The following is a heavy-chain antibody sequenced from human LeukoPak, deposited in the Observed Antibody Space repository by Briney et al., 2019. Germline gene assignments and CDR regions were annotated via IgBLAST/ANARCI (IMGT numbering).Heavy chain of an antibody. J-gene: IGHJ4*02. CDR1: GFTFSTFA. D-gene: IGHD3-10*01. Sequence: GGSLRLSCATSGFTFSTFAMIWVRQPPGKGLEWVSSIFPSGGEIHYADSVRGRFTISRDNSKSTLSLQMNSLRAEDTAVYYCAREPSITMVRGVSRRDFDYWGQGTLVTVSS. CDR3: AREPSITMVRGVSRRDFDY. V-gene: IGHV3-23*01. CDR2: IFPSGGEI.